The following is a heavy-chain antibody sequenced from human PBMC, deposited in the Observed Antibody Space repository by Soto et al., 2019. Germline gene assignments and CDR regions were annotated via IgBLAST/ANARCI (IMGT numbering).Heavy chain of an antibody. CDR3: ARAPPKYSSGSLDY. CDR2: IIPIFGTA. J-gene: IGHJ4*02. Sequence: ASVKVFCKASGGTFSSYAISWVRQAPGQGLEWMGGIIPIFGTANYAQKFQGRVTITADESTSTAYMELSSLRSEDTAVYYCARAPPKYSSGSLDYWGQGTLVTVPS. CDR1: GGTFSSYA. D-gene: IGHD6-19*01. V-gene: IGHV1-69*13.